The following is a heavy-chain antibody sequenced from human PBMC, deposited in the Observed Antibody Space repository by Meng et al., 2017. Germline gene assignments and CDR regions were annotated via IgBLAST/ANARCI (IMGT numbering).Heavy chain of an antibody. CDR3: AAAREMATMWGAFDI. Sequence: SVKVSCKASGFTFTSSAMQWVRQARGQRREWRGWIVVGSGNTNYAQKFQERVTITRDMSTSTAYMELSSLRSEDTAVYYCAAAREMATMWGAFDIWGQGTRVT. J-gene: IGHJ3*02. CDR2: IVVGSGNT. V-gene: IGHV1-58*02. D-gene: IGHD5-24*01. CDR1: GFTFTSSA.